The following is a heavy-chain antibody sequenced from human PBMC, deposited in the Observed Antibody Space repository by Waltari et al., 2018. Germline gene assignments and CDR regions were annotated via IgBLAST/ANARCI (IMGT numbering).Heavy chain of an antibody. Sequence: EVQLVESGGGLVQPGGSLRLSCAASGFTFSSYSMNWVRQAPGKGLEWVSYISSSSSTIYYADSVKGRFTISRDNAKNSLYLQMNSLRAEDTAVYYCAREDVVLRFLEWRPDAFDIWGQGTMVTVSS. CDR1: GFTFSSYS. D-gene: IGHD3-3*01. CDR2: ISSSSSTI. V-gene: IGHV3-48*01. J-gene: IGHJ3*02. CDR3: AREDVVLRFLEWRPDAFDI.